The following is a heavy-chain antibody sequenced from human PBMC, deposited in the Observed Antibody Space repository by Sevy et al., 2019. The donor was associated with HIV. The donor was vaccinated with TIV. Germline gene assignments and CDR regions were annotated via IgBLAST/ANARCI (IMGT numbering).Heavy chain of an antibody. V-gene: IGHV3-74*01. D-gene: IGHD3-22*01. CDR2: INSDGSST. Sequence: GGSLRLSCAASGITLTPYWMHWVRQAPGKGLVWVSWINSDGSSTSYAESVKGRFTISRDNGKNTLYLQMKSLRVEDTAVYFCSRGLYYYDMRGHQEPGDYWGQGVLVTVSS. J-gene: IGHJ4*02. CDR1: GITLTPYW. CDR3: SRGLYYYDMRGHQEPGDY.